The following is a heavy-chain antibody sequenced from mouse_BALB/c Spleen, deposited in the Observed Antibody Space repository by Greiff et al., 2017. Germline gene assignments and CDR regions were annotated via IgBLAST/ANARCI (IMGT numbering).Heavy chain of an antibody. D-gene: IGHD6-1*01. J-gene: IGHJ4*01. V-gene: IGHV1-80*01. Sequence: LVESGAELVRPGSSVKISCKASGYAFSSYWMNWVKQRPGQGLEWIGQIYPGDGDTNYNGKFKGKATLTADKSSSTAYMQLSSLTSEDSAVYFCARAPPASYAMDYWGQGTSVTVSS. CDR1: GYAFSSYW. CDR2: IYPGDGDT. CDR3: ARAPPASYAMDY.